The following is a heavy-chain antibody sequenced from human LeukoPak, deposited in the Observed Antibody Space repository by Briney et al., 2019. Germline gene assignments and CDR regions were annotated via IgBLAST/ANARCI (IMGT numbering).Heavy chain of an antibody. CDR1: GGSISGSY. V-gene: IGHV4-4*07. CDR3: ARRGYSSSSENCDY. D-gene: IGHD6-6*01. CDR2: IYTSGST. J-gene: IGHJ4*02. Sequence: SETLSLTCTVSGGSISGSYWNWVRQPAEKGLEWIGRIYTSGSTNYSPSLKSRVTMSVDRSKNQFSLKLSSVTAADTAVYYCARRGYSSSSENCDYWGQGTLVTVSS.